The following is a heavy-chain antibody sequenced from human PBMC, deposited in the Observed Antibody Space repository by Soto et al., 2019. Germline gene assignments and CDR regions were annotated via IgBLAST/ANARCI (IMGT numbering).Heavy chain of an antibody. J-gene: IGHJ6*03. D-gene: IGHD2-2*01. V-gene: IGHV1-18*01. CDR3: ARGILGYCSSTSCYGDYYYYYYMDV. Sequence: QVQLVQSGAEVKKPGASVKVSCKASGYTFTSYGISWVRQAPGQGLEWMGWISAYNGNTNYAQKLQGRVTMTTDTTTSTAYMELRSLRSDDTAVYYCARGILGYCSSTSCYGDYYYYYYMDVWGKGTTVTVSS. CDR2: ISAYNGNT. CDR1: GYTFTSYG.